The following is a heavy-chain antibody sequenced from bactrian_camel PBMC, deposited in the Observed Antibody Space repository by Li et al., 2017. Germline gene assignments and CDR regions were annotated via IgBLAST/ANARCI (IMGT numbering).Heavy chain of an antibody. CDR2: IDGDGRS. J-gene: IGHJ4*01. Sequence: HVQLVESGGGSVQAGESLTLACATVVETIRRPCMAWFRQASGREREGVAAIDGDGRSTYADSVKGLFTISRDDTKNTVYLQMNSLKPEDTDMYYCAAAGSGPPLHAAGYQYWGQGTQVTVS. CDR1: VETIRRPC. CDR3: AAAGSGPPLHAAGYQY. V-gene: IGHV3S53*01. D-gene: IGHD2*01.